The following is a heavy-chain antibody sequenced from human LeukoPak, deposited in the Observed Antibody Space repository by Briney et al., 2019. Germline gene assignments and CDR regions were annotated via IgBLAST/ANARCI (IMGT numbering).Heavy chain of an antibody. J-gene: IGHJ4*02. Sequence: ASVKVSYKASGGTFSSYAISWVRQAPGQGLEWMGWMNPNSGNTGYAQKFQGRVTITRNTSISTAYMELSSLRSEDTAVYYCARGQEGYSSSSMDYWGQGTLVTVSS. V-gene: IGHV1-8*03. D-gene: IGHD6-6*01. CDR2: MNPNSGNT. CDR3: ARGQEGYSSSSMDY. CDR1: GGTFSSYA.